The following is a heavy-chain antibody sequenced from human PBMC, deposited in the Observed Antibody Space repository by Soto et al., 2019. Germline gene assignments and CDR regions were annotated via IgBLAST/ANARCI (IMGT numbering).Heavy chain of an antibody. CDR1: GFTFSTYA. J-gene: IGHJ4*02. CDR2: FSGNGGRT. D-gene: IGHD4-17*01. Sequence: EVQLLQSGGGLVQPGGSLRLSCEASGFTFSTYAMSWVRQAPGKGLEWVSGFSGNGGRTYYADSVKGRFTXSXXXXKXXXXXXXXXXXXXXXAVYYCAXXTVTQVYYXDYWGQGTLVAVSS. CDR3: AXXTVTQVYYXDY. V-gene: IGHV3-23*01.